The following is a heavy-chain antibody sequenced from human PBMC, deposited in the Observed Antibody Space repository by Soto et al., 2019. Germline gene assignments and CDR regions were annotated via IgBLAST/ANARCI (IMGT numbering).Heavy chain of an antibody. J-gene: IGHJ5*02. D-gene: IGHD5-12*01. CDR2: IDWNGANI. Sequence: EVQLVESGGGLVQPGRSLRLSCAASGFTFNDFAMHWVRQAPGQGLEWVASIDWNGANIAYAASVEGRFTISRDNVKNSLILKMNSLRAEDSAFDFWALGAGIVASGRFSFDPRGQGILVTVSS. V-gene: IGHV3-9*01. CDR3: ALGAGIVASGRFSFDP. CDR1: GFTFNDFA.